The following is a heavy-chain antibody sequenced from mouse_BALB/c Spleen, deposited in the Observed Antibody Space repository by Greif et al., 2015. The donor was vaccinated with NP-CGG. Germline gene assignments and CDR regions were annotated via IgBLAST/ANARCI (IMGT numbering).Heavy chain of an antibody. Sequence: VQLVESGGGLVQPGGSMKLSCVASGFTFSNYWMNWVRQSPEKGLEWVAEIRLKSNNYATHYAESVKGRFTIPRDDSKSSVYLQMNNLRAEDTGIYYCTRETTATWYFDVWGAGTTVTVSS. CDR3: TRETTATWYFDV. CDR1: GFTFSNYW. J-gene: IGHJ1*01. D-gene: IGHD1-2*01. V-gene: IGHV6-6*02. CDR2: IRLKSNNYAT.